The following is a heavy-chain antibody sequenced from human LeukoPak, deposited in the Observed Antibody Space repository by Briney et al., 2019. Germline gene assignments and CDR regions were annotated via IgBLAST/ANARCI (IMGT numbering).Heavy chain of an antibody. D-gene: IGHD2-15*01. CDR1: GFTFSSYA. CDR3: VKGGWLDY. V-gene: IGHV3-30-3*01. J-gene: IGHJ4*02. Sequence: PGGSLRLSCAASGFTFSSYAMHWVRQAPGKGLEWVAVISYDGSNKYYADSVKGRFTISRDNSKNTLYLQMNSLRDEDTAIYFCVKGGWLDYWGQGSPVTVAS. CDR2: ISYDGSNK.